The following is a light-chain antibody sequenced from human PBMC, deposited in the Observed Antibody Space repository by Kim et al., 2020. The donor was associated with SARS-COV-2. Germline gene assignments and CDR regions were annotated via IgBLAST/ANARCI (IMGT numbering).Light chain of an antibody. CDR3: NSRVSSGNHLV. J-gene: IGLJ3*02. CDR2: GRN. CDR1: SLKNCY. Sequence: ALRKAVRITCQGDSLKNCYASWYQQKPVQAPLFVMYGRNNRPSGVPDRFSGSDSGTTSSLTLAGVQAQDEADYYCNSRVSSGNHLVFGGGTQLTVL. V-gene: IGLV3-19*01.